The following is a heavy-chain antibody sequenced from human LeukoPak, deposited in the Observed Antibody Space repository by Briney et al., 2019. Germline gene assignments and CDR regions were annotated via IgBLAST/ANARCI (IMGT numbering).Heavy chain of an antibody. CDR1: GASISSGGYY. CDR2: IYYSGST. D-gene: IGHD3-10*01. Sequence: PSETLSLTCTVSGASISSGGYYWSWLRQHPGKGLEWIGYIYYSGSTYSNPSLKSRLTISVDTSKNQCSLKLSSVTAADTAVYYCARVARAMVRGVINGMDVWGQGTTVTVSS. CDR3: ARVARAMVRGVINGMDV. J-gene: IGHJ6*02. V-gene: IGHV4-31*03.